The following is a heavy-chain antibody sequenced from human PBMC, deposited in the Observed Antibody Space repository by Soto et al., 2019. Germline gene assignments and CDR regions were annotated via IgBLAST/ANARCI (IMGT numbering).Heavy chain of an antibody. J-gene: IGHJ4*02. V-gene: IGHV3-30*18. CDR2: ISYDGSNK. D-gene: IGHD2-15*01. Sequence: QVQLVESGGGVVQPGRSLRLSCAASRFTFSSYGMHWVRQAPGKGLEWVAVISYDGSNKYYAASVKGRFTISRDNCNKTPDLDMNRPRAADTAVFDCAQEENRYSSGGSCQGVDYWGQGNLVSVSS. CDR1: RFTFSSYG. CDR3: AQEENRYSSGGSCQGVDY.